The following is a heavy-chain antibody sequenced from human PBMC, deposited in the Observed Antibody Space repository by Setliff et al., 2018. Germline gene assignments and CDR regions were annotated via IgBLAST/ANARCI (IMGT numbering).Heavy chain of an antibody. J-gene: IGHJ4*02. Sequence: VASVKVSCKASGGTFRTDGFNWVRQAPGQGLEWMGRIIPVFGTAKYVQKFQGRVTISADESARTAYIEMTSLTFEDTAVYYCARDTRDKYDSSGYYLSFDSWGQGTLVTVSS. V-gene: IGHV1-69*13. CDR3: ARDTRDKYDSSGYYLSFDS. CDR1: GGTFRTDG. D-gene: IGHD3-22*01. CDR2: IIPVFGTA.